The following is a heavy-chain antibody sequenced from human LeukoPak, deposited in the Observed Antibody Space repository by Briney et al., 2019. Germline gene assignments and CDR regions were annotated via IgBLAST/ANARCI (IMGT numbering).Heavy chain of an antibody. Sequence: GGPLTLSCAPSGFIFNRFEINWVRQAPGKGLEWVSYISGGGETTYYAESVKGRFTISRDNAKNLVYLQMSSLRDDDTAVYYCARDGPTVVTFDDWGKGTLVTVSS. D-gene: IGHD4-23*01. CDR3: ARDGPTVVTFDD. V-gene: IGHV3-48*03. CDR2: ISGGGETT. J-gene: IGHJ4*02. CDR1: GFIFNRFE.